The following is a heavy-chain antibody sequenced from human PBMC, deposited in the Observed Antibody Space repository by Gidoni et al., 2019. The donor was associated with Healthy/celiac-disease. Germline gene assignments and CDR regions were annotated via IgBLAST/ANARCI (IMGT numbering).Heavy chain of an antibody. CDR1: GGSLRRGGYY. V-gene: IGHV4-31*03. D-gene: IGHD2-21*01. J-gene: IGHJ5*02. CDR3: ARVMGGGDCPNCPFDP. CDR2: IYYSGST. Sequence: QVQLQESGPGMVKPSQTLSLTCTVSGGSLRRGGYYWSWIRQHPGKGLEWIGYIYYSGSTYYNPSLKSRVTISVDTSKNQFSLKLSSVTAADTAVYYCARVMGGGDCPNCPFDPWGQGTLVTVSS.